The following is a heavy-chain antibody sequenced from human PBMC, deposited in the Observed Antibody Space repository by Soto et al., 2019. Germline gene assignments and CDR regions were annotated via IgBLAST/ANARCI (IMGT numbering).Heavy chain of an antibody. CDR3: ARDIVVVVAARDYYGMDV. D-gene: IGHD2-15*01. Sequence: SVKVYCKASGGTFSSYAISWVRQAPGQGLEWMGGIIPIFGTANYAQKFQGRVTITADESTSTAYMELSSLRSEDTAVYYCARDIVVVVAARDYYGMDVWGQGTTVTVPS. V-gene: IGHV1-69*13. CDR1: GGTFSSYA. CDR2: IIPIFGTA. J-gene: IGHJ6*02.